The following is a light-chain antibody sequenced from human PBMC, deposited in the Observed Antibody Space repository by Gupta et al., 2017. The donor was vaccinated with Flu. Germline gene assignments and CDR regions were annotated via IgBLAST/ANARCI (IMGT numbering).Light chain of an antibody. V-gene: IGLV3-21*02. CDR3: QVWDSVCDHYV. CDR1: SIGSQS. CDR2: DDN. J-gene: IGLJ1*01. Sequence: SYALTHLLSVSVASGHAARIICAGNSIGSQSVHWYQQKPGQAPVLVIYDDNARPSGIPERCFGSNSGNMATLPISRVEAGDEADYYCQVWDSVCDHYVFGSGTELTVL.